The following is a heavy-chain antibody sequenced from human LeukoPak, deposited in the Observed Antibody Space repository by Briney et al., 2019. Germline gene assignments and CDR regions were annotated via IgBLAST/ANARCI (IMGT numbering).Heavy chain of an antibody. CDR2: ISPSGDIK. CDR3: AKDDAWLRFGE. Sequence: GGSLRLSCATSGFTFSNHGMNWARQAPGKGLDWVSGISPSGDIKYYADSVKGRFTLSRDNSKNTVYLEVISLTDEDTAVYYCAKDDAWLRFGEWSQGTLVTVS. D-gene: IGHD3-10*01. J-gene: IGHJ4*01. CDR1: GFTFSNHG. V-gene: IGHV3-23*01.